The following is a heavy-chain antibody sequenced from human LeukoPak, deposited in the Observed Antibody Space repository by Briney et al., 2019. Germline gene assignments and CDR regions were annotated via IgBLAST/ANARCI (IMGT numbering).Heavy chain of an antibody. CDR2: IRSKAYGGPT. CDR3: TRAPEYYDFWSGTPYHYYGMDV. V-gene: IGHV3-49*03. Sequence: PGGSLRLSCTASGFTFGDYAMSWFRQAPGKGLEWVGFIRSKAYGGPTEYAASVKGRFTISRDDSKSIAYLQMNSLKTEDTAVYYCTRAPEYYDFWSGTPYHYYGMDVWGQGTTVTVSS. CDR1: GFTFGDYA. D-gene: IGHD3-3*01. J-gene: IGHJ6*02.